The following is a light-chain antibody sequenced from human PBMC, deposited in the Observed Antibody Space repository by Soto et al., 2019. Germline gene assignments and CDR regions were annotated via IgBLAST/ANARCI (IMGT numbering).Light chain of an antibody. J-gene: IGKJ5*01. Sequence: IVLTQSPGTLSLSPGERDTLSCSAGQGVTTNFAWYQQKSGQSPRLIIYDVSIRATGVPARFSGTGSETDFTLTISSLEPEDSAVYYCQQRNVWPPVTFGQGTRLEIK. CDR3: QQRNVWPPVT. V-gene: IGKV3-11*01. CDR1: QGVTTN. CDR2: DVS.